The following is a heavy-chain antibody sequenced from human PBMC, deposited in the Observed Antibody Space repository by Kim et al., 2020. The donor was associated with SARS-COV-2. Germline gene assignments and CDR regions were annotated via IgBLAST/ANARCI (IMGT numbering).Heavy chain of an antibody. CDR3: ARDSGFSTSWTDY. V-gene: IGHV3-23*01. D-gene: IGHD6-13*01. CDR2: ISGYSGNT. J-gene: IGHJ4*02. Sequence: LSLTCAAYGFTFSDYAMTWVRQAPGKGLEWVSAISGYSGNTYYADSVKGRFTVSRDNSKNSLYLQMSSLRAEDTAVYYCARDSGFSTSWTDYWGQGT. CDR1: GFTFSDYA.